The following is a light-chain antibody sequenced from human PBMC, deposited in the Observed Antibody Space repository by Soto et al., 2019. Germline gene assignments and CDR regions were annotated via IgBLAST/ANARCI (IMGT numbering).Light chain of an antibody. Sequence: DIHMTQSPYTLCASVGDRVTITCRASQSISIWLAWYQQKPGKAPNLLIYKTSSLETGVPSRFSGSGSGTEFTLTISSLQPDDFATYYCQHWNDYSWTFGQGTKVEVK. CDR1: QSISIW. CDR2: KTS. J-gene: IGKJ1*01. CDR3: QHWNDYSWT. V-gene: IGKV1-5*03.